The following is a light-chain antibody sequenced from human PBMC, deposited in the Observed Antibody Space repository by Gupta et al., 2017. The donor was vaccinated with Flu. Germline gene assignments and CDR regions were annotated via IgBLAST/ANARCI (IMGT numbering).Light chain of an antibody. CDR3: SSDTTSSTGV. CDR1: SSDVGAYNY. Sequence: QSALTQPASVSGSPGQSITISCTGTSSDVGAYNYVSWYQQHPGKAPKLIIYEIINRPSGVANRFSCSKSGNTASLTISGLQAEDEADYYCSSDTTSSTGVFGTGTKVTVL. CDR2: EII. J-gene: IGLJ1*01. V-gene: IGLV2-14*01.